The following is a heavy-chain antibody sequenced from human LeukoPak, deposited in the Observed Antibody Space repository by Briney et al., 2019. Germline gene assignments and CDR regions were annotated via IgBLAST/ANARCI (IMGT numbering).Heavy chain of an antibody. CDR1: GGSFSGYY. J-gene: IGHJ4*02. V-gene: IGHV4-34*01. CDR3: ARVEDSGYDWGYFDY. Sequence: SEALSLTCAVYGGSFSGYYWSWIRQPPGKGLEWIGEINHSGGTNYNPSLKSRVAISVDTSKNQFSLKLSSVTAADMAVYYCARVEDSGYDWGYFDYWGQGTLVTVSS. D-gene: IGHD5-12*01. CDR2: INHSGGT.